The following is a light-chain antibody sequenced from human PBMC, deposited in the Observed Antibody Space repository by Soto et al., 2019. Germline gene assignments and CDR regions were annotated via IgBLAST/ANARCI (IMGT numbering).Light chain of an antibody. J-gene: IGKJ2*01. V-gene: IGKV3-20*01. Sequence: EIVLTQSPGTLSLSPGERATLSCRASQSVSSSYLAWYQQKPGQAPRLLIYGASSRATGIPDRFSGSGSGKDFTLTISRLEPEDFAVYYCQQYGSSPPYTFGQ. CDR2: GAS. CDR3: QQYGSSPPYT. CDR1: QSVSSSY.